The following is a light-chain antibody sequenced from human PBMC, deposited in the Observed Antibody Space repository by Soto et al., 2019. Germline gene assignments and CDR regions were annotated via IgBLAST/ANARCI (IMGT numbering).Light chain of an antibody. V-gene: IGKV3-20*01. J-gene: IGKJ2*01. CDR2: GAS. CDR1: QSVSSSY. CDR3: QQYGSSPPYT. Sequence: EIVLTQSPGTLSLSPGERATLSCRASQSVSSSYLAWYQQKPGQAPRPLIYGASNRATGIPDRFRASGSGTDFTLTISRLEPEDVAVYYCQQYGSSPPYTFGQGTKLEIK.